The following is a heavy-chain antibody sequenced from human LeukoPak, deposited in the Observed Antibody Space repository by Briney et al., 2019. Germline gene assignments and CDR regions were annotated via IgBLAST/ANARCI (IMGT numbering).Heavy chain of an antibody. J-gene: IGHJ5*02. V-gene: IGHV3-48*03. CDR1: GFSFSSYE. CDR3: ARVPRGDWFDP. CDR2: ISSSGSHI. Sequence: PGGSLRLPCAASGFSFSSYEMNWVRRAPGKGLEWVSYISSSGSHIYYADSVRGRFTISRDNAKNSLYLQMNSLRAEDTAVYYCARVPRGDWFDPWGQGTPVTVSS.